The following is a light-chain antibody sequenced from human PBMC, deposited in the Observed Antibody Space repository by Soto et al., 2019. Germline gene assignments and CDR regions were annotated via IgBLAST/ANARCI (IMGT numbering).Light chain of an antibody. Sequence: QSVLTQSPSASASLGASVKLTCTLSSGHSSYAIAWHQQQPEKGPRYLMKVNSDGSHIKGDGIPDRFSGSTSGAERHLTISSLQSEDEADYYCQTWGTGIHVVFGGGTKVTVL. CDR3: QTWGTGIHVV. CDR2: VNSDGSH. CDR1: SGHSSYA. V-gene: IGLV4-69*01. J-gene: IGLJ2*01.